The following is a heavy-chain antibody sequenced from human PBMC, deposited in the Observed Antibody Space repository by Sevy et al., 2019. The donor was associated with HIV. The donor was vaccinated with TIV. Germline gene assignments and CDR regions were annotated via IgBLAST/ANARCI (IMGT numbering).Heavy chain of an antibody. Sequence: GGSLRLSCAASGFTVSSNYMSWVRQAPGKGLEWVSVIYSGGSTYYADSVQGRFTISRDNSKNTLSLQMNSLRAEDTAVYYGARDPRKGIAAAGTYGMDVWGQGTTVTVSS. D-gene: IGHD6-13*01. V-gene: IGHV3-53*01. CDR3: ARDPRKGIAAAGTYGMDV. CDR1: GFTVSSNY. CDR2: IYSGGST. J-gene: IGHJ6*02.